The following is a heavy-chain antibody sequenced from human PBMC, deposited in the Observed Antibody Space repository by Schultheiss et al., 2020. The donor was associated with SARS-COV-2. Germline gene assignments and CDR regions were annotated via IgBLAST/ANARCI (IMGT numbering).Heavy chain of an antibody. V-gene: IGHV3-15*07. CDR1: GFTFSSYS. Sequence: GGSLRLSCAASGFTFSSYSMNWVRQAPGKGLEWVGRIKSKTDGGTTDYAAPVKGRFTISRDDSKNTLYLQMNSLRAEDTAVYYCARGGGCSSTSCYFGYWGQGTLVTVSS. D-gene: IGHD2-2*01. J-gene: IGHJ4*02. CDR2: IKSKTDGGTT. CDR3: ARGGGCSSTSCYFGY.